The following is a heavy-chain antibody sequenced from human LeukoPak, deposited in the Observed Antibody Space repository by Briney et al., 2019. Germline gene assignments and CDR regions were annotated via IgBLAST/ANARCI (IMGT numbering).Heavy chain of an antibody. CDR2: ISYDGSNK. J-gene: IGHJ3*01. V-gene: IGHV3-30*03. CDR1: GFTFSSYG. Sequence: GGSLRLSCAASGFTFSSYGMHWVRQAPGKGLEWVAVISYDGSNKYYADPVKGRFTISRDNSKNTLYLQMNSLRAEDTAVYYCARGSRVTSRLDAFDVWGQGTTVIVSS. CDR3: ARGSRVTSRLDAFDV. D-gene: IGHD4-17*01.